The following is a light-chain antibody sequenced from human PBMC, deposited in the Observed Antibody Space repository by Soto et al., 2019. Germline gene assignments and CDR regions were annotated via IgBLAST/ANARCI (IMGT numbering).Light chain of an antibody. J-gene: IGKJ2*01. CDR2: AAS. CDR3: QQYNSHPHT. Sequence: DIQMTQSPSSLSASVGDRVTITCRASQDINSNLAWFQQRPGKVPKPMIYAASSLQSGVPSKFSGSGYGTNFTLTISSLQLEDFATYYCQQYNSHPHTFGQGTELEIK. V-gene: IGKV1-16*02. CDR1: QDINSN.